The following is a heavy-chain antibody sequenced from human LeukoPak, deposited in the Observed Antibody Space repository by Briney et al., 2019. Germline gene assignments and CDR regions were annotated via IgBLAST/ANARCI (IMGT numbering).Heavy chain of an antibody. CDR2: IKQDGSEK. Sequence: GGSLRLSCAASGFTFSSYWMSWVRQAPGKGLEWVANIKQDGSEKYYVDSVKGRFTISRDNAKNSLYPQMNSLRAEDTAVYYCARGDDYVWGSYRFDYWGQGTLVTVSS. J-gene: IGHJ4*02. D-gene: IGHD3-16*02. CDR1: GFTFSSYW. V-gene: IGHV3-7*01. CDR3: ARGDDYVWGSYRFDY.